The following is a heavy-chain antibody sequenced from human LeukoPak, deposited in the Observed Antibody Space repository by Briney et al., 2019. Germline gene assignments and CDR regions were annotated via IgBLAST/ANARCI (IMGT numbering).Heavy chain of an antibody. D-gene: IGHD3-3*01. J-gene: IGHJ4*02. CDR3: TTGFFGTY. Sequence: GGSLRLSCAASGFTFINAWLTWVRQAPGKGLEWVGRIKSKTDGGTTDYAAPVKGRFTISRDDSKNTLYLLMNSLKTEDTAVYFCTTGFFGTYWGQGALVTVSS. V-gene: IGHV3-15*01. CDR1: GFTFINAW. CDR2: IKSKTDGGTT.